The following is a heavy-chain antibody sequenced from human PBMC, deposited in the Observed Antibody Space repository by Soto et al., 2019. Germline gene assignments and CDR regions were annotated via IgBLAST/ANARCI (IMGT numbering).Heavy chain of an antibody. CDR2: ISAYNGNT. CDR1: GGTFSSYA. Sequence: GASVKVSCKASGGTFSSYAISWVRQAPGQGLEWMGWISAYNGNTNYAQKLQGRVTMTTDTSTSTAYMELRSLRSDDTAVYYCARDTYYDFWSGYYYYYYMDVWGKGTTVTVSS. CDR3: ARDTYYDFWSGYYYYYYMDV. J-gene: IGHJ6*03. V-gene: IGHV1-18*01. D-gene: IGHD3-3*01.